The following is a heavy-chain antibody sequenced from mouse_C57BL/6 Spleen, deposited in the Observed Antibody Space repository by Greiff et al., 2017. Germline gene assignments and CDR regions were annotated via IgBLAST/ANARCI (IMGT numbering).Heavy chain of an antibody. CDR2: IDPEDGET. V-gene: IGHV14-2*01. J-gene: IGHJ4*01. CDR1: GFNIQDYY. CDR3: ATYYSNHYYAMDY. Sequence: VQLQQSGAELVKPGASVKLSCTASGFNIQDYYMHWVKQRTEQGLEWIGRIDPEDGETKYAPKFQGKATITADTSSNTAYLQLSSLTSEDTAVYYCATYYSNHYYAMDYWGQGTSVTVSS. D-gene: IGHD2-5*01.